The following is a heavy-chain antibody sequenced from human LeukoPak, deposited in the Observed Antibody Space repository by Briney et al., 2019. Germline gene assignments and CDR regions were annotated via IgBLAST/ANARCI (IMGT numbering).Heavy chain of an antibody. D-gene: IGHD6-13*01. CDR3: ARVAAAGGIDY. J-gene: IGHJ4*02. CDR2: IGSAGDA. V-gene: IGHV3-13*01. Sequence: GGSLRLSCAASGFTFSRYDMHWVRQATGKGVEWVSAIGSAGDAYYPGSVKGRFTISRENAKNSLYLQMNSLRAGETAVYYCARVAAAGGIDYWGQGTLVNVSS. CDR1: GFTFSRYD.